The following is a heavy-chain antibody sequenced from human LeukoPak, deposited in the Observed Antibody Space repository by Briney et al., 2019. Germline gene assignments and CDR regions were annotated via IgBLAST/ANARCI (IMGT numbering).Heavy chain of an antibody. CDR1: GFTFSSYA. V-gene: IGHV3-23*01. J-gene: IGHJ4*02. Sequence: GGSLRLSCAASGFTFSSYAMSWVRQALGKGLEWVSAISGSGGSTYYADSVKGRFAISRDNSKNTLHLQMNSLRAEDTAVYYCAKHPYGAVAGVDYWGQGTLVTVSA. D-gene: IGHD6-19*01. CDR2: ISGSGGST. CDR3: AKHPYGAVAGVDY.